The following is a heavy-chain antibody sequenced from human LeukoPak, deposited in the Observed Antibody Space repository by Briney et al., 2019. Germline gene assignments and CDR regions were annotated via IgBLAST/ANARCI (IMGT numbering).Heavy chain of an antibody. D-gene: IGHD3-10*01. Sequence: ASVKVSCKASGYTFTGYYMHWVRQAPGQGLEWMEWINPNSGGTNYAQKFQGRVTMTRDTSISTAYMELSRLRAEATAVYYCASGVGRKGELLWFGQFNWFDPWGQGTLVTVSS. CDR3: ASGVGRKGELLWFGQFNWFDP. V-gene: IGHV1-2*02. J-gene: IGHJ5*02. CDR1: GYTFTGYY. CDR2: INPNSGGT.